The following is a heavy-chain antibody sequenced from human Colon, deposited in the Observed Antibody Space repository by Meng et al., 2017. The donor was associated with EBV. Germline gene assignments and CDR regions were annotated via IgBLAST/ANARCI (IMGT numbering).Heavy chain of an antibody. Sequence: QVRRQVWGPGLVKPSQSRCLASSVAGGSINRGDYYWSCIRQPPGKGLEWIGYIYYTVSTYYNPSLKSRVTISMDTSKNQFSLRLSSVTAADTAVYYCARNYYFDYWGQGTLVTVSS. CDR1: GGSINRGDYY. CDR3: ARNYYFDY. V-gene: IGHV4-30-4*01. J-gene: IGHJ4*02. CDR2: IYYTVST.